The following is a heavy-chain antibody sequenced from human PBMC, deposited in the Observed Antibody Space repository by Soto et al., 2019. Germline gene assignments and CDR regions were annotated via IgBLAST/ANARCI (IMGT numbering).Heavy chain of an antibody. CDR3: AAPKYSSGWSLGFRY. J-gene: IGHJ4*02. D-gene: IGHD6-19*01. CDR1: GYTFTSYY. Sequence: GASVKVSCKASGYTFTSYYIHWVRQAPGQGLEWMGIINPSGGSTSYAQKFQGRVTMTRDTSTSTVYMELSSLRSEDTAVYYCAAPKYSSGWSLGFRYWCQGTLVTVSS. CDR2: INPSGGST. V-gene: IGHV1-46*01.